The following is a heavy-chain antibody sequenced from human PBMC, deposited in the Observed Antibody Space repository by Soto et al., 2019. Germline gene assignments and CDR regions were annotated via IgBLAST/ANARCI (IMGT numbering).Heavy chain of an antibody. J-gene: IGHJ6*02. CDR3: ARDRLYGAGLIDV. CDR1: GFTFSSYG. CDR2: ISSDGSDK. V-gene: IGHV3-30-3*01. D-gene: IGHD3-10*01. Sequence: QVQLVKSGGGVVQPGRSLRLSCAASGFTFSSYGMHWVRQAPGKGLEWVAVISSDGSDKYYADSVKGRFTISRDNSKNTLYVQLNRMRAEDTALYYCARDRLYGAGLIDVWGQGTTVTVSS.